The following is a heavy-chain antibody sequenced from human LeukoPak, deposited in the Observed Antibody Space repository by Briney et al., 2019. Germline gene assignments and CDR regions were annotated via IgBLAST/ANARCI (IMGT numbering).Heavy chain of an antibody. V-gene: IGHV4-34*01. Sequence: PSETLSLTCAVYGGSFSGYYWSWIRQPPGKGLEWIGEINHSGSTNYNPSLKSRVTISVDTSKNQFSLKLSSVTAADTAVYDCARGRDYTDVWSKGTTVTVSS. CDR1: GGSFSGYY. J-gene: IGHJ6*03. D-gene: IGHD5-24*01. CDR2: INHSGST. CDR3: ARGRDYTDV.